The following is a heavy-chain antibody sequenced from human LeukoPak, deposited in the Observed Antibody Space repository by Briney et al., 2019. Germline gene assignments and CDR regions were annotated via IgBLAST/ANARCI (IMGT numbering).Heavy chain of an antibody. V-gene: IGHV3-7*01. J-gene: IGHJ3*02. Sequence: GGSLRLSCAAAGFTFSSYSMNWVRQAPGKGLEWVANIKQDGSEKYYVDSVKGRFTISRDNAKNSIYLQVNSLRAEDTAIYYCARDRGTYYYDTTSHYDALDIWGQGTMVTVSS. D-gene: IGHD3-22*01. CDR3: ARDRGTYYYDTTSHYDALDI. CDR2: IKQDGSEK. CDR1: GFTFSSYS.